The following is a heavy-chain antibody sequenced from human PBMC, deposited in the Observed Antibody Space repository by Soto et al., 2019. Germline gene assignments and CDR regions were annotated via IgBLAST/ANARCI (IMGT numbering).Heavy chain of an antibody. CDR1: GGTFSSYA. CDR2: IIPIFGTA. V-gene: IGHV1-69*13. D-gene: IGHD4-4*01. CDR3: ARVFSKGTSYYYYGMDV. Sequence: SVKVSCKASGGTFSSYAISWVRQAPGQGLEWMGGIIPIFGTANYAQKFQGRATITADESTSTAYMELSSLRSEDTAVYYCARVFSKGTSYYYYGMDVWGQGTTVTVSS. J-gene: IGHJ6*02.